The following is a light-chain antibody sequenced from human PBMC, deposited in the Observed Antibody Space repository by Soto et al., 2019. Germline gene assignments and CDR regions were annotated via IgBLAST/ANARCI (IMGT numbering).Light chain of an antibody. CDR3: HQYYSYPQT. J-gene: IGKJ1*01. Sequence: AIRMTQSPSSFSASTGDRVTITCRASQGISSYLAWYQQKPGKAPKLLIYAASTLQSGVPSRFSGSGSGTDFTLTLSCLQSEDFATYYCHQYYSYPQTFGQGTKVEIK. V-gene: IGKV1-8*01. CDR1: QGISSY. CDR2: AAS.